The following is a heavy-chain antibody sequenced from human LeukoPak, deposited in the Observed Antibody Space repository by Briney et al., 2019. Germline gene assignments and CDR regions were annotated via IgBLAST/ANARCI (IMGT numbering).Heavy chain of an antibody. Sequence: SGGSLRLSCLGSGFPFRSYDMHWVRQAPGKGPEWVAYIQDEGISKNYGDSVKGRFDISRDSSKNTVYLDMASLTVADTALYYCAKARDSENYYFDSWGHGTLVIVSS. J-gene: IGHJ4*01. CDR3: AKARDSENYYFDS. CDR1: GFPFRSYD. D-gene: IGHD1-26*01. CDR2: IQDEGISK. V-gene: IGHV3-30*02.